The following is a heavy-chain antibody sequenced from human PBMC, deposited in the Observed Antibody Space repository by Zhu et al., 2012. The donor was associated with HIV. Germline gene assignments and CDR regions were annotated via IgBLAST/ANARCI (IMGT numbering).Heavy chain of an antibody. CDR3: ARGVRAYYDILTGYFITYYFDY. D-gene: IGHD3-9*01. CDR2: IYHSGST. CDR1: GYSISSGYY. J-gene: IGHJ4*02. V-gene: IGHV4-38-2*01. Sequence: QVQLQESGPGLVKPSETLSLTCAVSGYSISSGYYWGWIRQPPGKGLEWIGSIYHSGSTNYNPSLKSRVTISVDTSKNQFSLKLSSVTAADTAVYYCARGVRAYYDILTGYFITYYFDYWGQGALATVSS.